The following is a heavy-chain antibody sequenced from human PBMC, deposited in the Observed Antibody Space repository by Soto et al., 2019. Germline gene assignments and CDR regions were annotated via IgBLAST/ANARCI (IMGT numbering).Heavy chain of an antibody. CDR3: AREGAGGYDSSGHGPARWFDP. D-gene: IGHD3-22*01. CDR1: GGSISSSNW. V-gene: IGHV4-4*02. CDR2: IYNSGST. J-gene: IGHJ5*02. Sequence: ASETLSLTCAVSGGSISSSNWWSWVRQPPGKGLEWIGEIYNSGSTNYNPSLKSRVTISLDKSKNQFSLNMSPVTAADTAVYYCAREGAGGYDSSGHGPARWFDPWGQGTLVTVSS.